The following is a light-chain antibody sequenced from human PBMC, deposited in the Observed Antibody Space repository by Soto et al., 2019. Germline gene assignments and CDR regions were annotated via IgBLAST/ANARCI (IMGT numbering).Light chain of an antibody. V-gene: IGKV3-11*01. J-gene: IGKJ4*01. CDR1: QSVSSY. CDR2: DTS. CDR3: QQRSNWPLT. Sequence: IVLTQSPTTLSLSPGERATLSCRASQSVSSYLAWYQQKPGQAPRLLIYDTSNRATGIPARFSVSGSGTDFTLTISSLEPEDFAVYYCQQRSNWPLTFGGGTKVEIK.